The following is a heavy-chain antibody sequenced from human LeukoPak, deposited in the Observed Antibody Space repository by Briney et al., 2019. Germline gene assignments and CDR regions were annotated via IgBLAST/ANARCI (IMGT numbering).Heavy chain of an antibody. D-gene: IGHD6-13*01. J-gene: IGHJ4*02. CDR1: GGSISSSSYY. V-gene: IGHV4-39*01. Sequence: PSETLSLTCTVSGGSISSSSYYWGWIRQPPGKGLEWIGSIYYSGSTYYNPSLKSRVTISVDTSKNQFSLKPSSVTAADTAVYYCARHKAIAAPFDYWGQGTLVTVSS. CDR2: IYYSGST. CDR3: ARHKAIAAPFDY.